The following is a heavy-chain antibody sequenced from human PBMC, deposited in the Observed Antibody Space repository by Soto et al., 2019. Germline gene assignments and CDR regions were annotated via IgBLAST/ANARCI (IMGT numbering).Heavy chain of an antibody. CDR2: IYYSGST. CDR3: ATKTESLLWFGEFHY. CDR1: GGSISSSSYY. V-gene: IGHV4-39*01. D-gene: IGHD3-10*01. Sequence: SEPLSLTCTVSGGSISSSSYYWGWIRQPPGKGLEWIGSIYYSGSTYYNPSLKSRVTISVDTSKNQFSLKLSSVTAADTAVYYCATKTESLLWFGEFHYWGQGTLVTVSS. J-gene: IGHJ4*02.